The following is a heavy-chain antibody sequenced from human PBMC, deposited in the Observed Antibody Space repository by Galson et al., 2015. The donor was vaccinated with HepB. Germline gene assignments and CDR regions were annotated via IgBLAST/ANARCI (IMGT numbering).Heavy chain of an antibody. D-gene: IGHD1-1*01. Sequence: ETLSLTCAVHGGSLKDDFWTWIRQAPGKGLEWIGEVNNSVGTNYNPSPKSRVTILMDMSANQFSLELTSVTAADTAVYFCARVPLKYDGFDYWGQGTLVTVSS. CDR2: VNNSVGT. CDR1: GGSLKDDF. V-gene: IGHV4-34*01. CDR3: ARVPLKYDGFDY. J-gene: IGHJ4*02.